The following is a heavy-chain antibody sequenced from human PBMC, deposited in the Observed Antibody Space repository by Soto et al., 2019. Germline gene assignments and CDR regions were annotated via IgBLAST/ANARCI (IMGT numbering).Heavy chain of an antibody. CDR2: IFSGGAT. V-gene: IGHV3-53*02. CDR1: GFSVTSNY. J-gene: IGHJ4*02. Sequence: EVQLVETGGDLIQPGGSLRLSCAVSGFSVTSNYMSWVRQAPGRGLEWVSFIFSGGATYYADSVQGRFSMSRDNSKNTLYLQMNSLSAEDTAVYYCVRANVVGYYFDSWGQGTLVTVSS. CDR3: VRANVVGYYFDS. D-gene: IGHD1-26*01.